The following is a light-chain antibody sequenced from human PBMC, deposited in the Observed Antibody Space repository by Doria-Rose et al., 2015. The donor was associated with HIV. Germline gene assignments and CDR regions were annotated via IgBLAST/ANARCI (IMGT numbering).Light chain of an antibody. CDR2: DAS. V-gene: IGKV3-20*01. J-gene: IGKJ5*01. CDR3: QQYGTSRGT. Sequence: LTQSPGTLSLSPGERATLSCRASQRVKSSYLAWYQQQPGQAPRLLIYDASTRATGIPDRFSGSGAGTDFILTISRRAPEDGAVDDCQQYGTSRGTFGQGTRLEIK. CDR1: QRVKSSY.